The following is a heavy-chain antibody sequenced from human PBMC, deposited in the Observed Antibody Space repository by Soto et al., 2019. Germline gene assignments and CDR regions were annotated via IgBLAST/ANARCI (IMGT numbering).Heavy chain of an antibody. CDR1: GGTFSSNA. J-gene: IGHJ4*02. V-gene: IGHV1-69*06. CDR3: AVAVTGSRSPLAH. Sequence: QVQLVQSGAEVEKPGSSVRVSCKASGGTFSSNAISWVRQAPGQGLEWMGGIIPIYASPNYAQNFQGRLTVTADKATSTAYLEVSRLKFADSAIYYCAVAVTGSRSPLAHWGQGTLVIVSS. CDR2: IIPIYASP. D-gene: IGHD6-19*01.